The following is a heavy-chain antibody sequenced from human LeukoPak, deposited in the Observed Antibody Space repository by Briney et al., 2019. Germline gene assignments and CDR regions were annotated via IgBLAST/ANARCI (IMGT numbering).Heavy chain of an antibody. D-gene: IGHD3-22*01. CDR2: ISSSSSHI. J-gene: IGHJ4*02. CDR1: GFAFSTYW. V-gene: IGHV3-21*01. Sequence: GGSLRLSCAASGFAFSTYWMHWVRQAPGKGLEWVAYISSSSSHIYYADSLTGRFTISRDNAKNSLYLQVNSLRAEDTAVYYCATFYSSGYHEGYWGQGTLVTVSS. CDR3: ATFYSSGYHEGY.